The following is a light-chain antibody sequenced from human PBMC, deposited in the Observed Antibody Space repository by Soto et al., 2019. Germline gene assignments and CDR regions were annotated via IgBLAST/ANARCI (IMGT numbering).Light chain of an antibody. J-gene: IGLJ2*01. CDR3: ESWDSSLSAPL. CDR1: SSNIGNKY. Sequence: QSVLTQPPSVSAAPGQKFTISCSGSSSNIGNKYVSWYQHLPGTAPKLLIYDNNKRPSGIPDRFSGSKSGTSATLDITGLQTGDEADYYCESWDSSLSAPLIGGGTKLTVL. CDR2: DNN. V-gene: IGLV1-51*01.